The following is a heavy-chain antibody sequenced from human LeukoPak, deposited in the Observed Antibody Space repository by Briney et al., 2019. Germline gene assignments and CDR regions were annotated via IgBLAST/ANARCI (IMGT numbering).Heavy chain of an antibody. Sequence: PGGSLRLSCAASGFTFDDYAMHWVRQAPGKGLGWVSGISWNSGSIGYADSVKGRFTISRDNAKNSLYLQMNSLRAEDTALYYCAKDIQGIRENYYYYGMDVWGQGTTVTVSS. D-gene: IGHD2-15*01. CDR3: AKDIQGIRENYYYYGMDV. V-gene: IGHV3-9*01. CDR1: GFTFDDYA. CDR2: ISWNSGSI. J-gene: IGHJ6*02.